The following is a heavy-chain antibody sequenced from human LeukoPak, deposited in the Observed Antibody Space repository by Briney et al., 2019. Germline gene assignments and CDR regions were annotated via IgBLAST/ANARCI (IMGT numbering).Heavy chain of an antibody. Sequence: PGGSLRLSCAASGFTFSSYGMHWVRQAPGKGLEWVAFIRYDGSNKYYADSVKGRFTISRDNSKNTLYLQMNNLRVEDTAIYYCAKEKAVGGRPALDYWGQGTLVTVSS. J-gene: IGHJ4*02. CDR2: IRYDGSNK. D-gene: IGHD6-13*01. V-gene: IGHV3-30*02. CDR3: AKEKAVGGRPALDY. CDR1: GFTFSSYG.